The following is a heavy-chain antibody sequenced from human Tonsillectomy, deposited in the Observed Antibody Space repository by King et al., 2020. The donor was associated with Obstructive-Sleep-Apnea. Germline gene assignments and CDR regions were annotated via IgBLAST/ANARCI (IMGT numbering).Heavy chain of an antibody. J-gene: IGHJ4*02. D-gene: IGHD3-9*01. V-gene: IGHV2-5*02. Sequence: TLKESGPTLVKPTQSLTLTCTFSGFSLSSIGVGVGWIRQSPGKALECLAVIFWDDDNRYSPSLKSRLTITKDTSKNQVVLTMTSMDPVDTGTYYCAHSQITILDYFDYWGQGTLVTVSS. CDR3: AHSQITILDYFDY. CDR2: IFWDDDN. CDR1: GFSLSSIGVG.